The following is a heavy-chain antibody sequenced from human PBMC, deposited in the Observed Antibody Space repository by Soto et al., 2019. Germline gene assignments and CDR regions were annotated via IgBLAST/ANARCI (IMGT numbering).Heavy chain of an antibody. CDR1: GGSFSGYY. V-gene: IGHV4-59*01. J-gene: IGHJ4*02. D-gene: IGHD2-2*02. CDR3: ARADRQYCSVSTCYIFDY. Sequence: SETLSLTCAVYGGSFSGYYWTWIRQPPGKGLEWIGYTGYSGSTKYNPSLKSRVTISVDTSKNQFSLRVSSVTAADTAMYYCARADRQYCSVSTCYIFDYWGQGTQVTVSS. CDR2: TGYSGST.